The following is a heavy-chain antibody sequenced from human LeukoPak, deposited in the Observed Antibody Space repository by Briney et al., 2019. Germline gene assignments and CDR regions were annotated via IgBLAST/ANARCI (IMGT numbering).Heavy chain of an antibody. CDR3: ARETTHDAFDI. J-gene: IGHJ3*02. V-gene: IGHV1-69*05. CDR2: IIPIFGTA. D-gene: IGHD4-11*01. CDR1: GGTFSSYA. Sequence: ASVKVSCKASGGTFSSYAISWVRQAPGQGLEWMGGIIPIFGTANYAQKFQGRVTITTYESTSTAYMELSSLRSEDTAMYYCARETTHDAFDIWGQGTMVTVSS.